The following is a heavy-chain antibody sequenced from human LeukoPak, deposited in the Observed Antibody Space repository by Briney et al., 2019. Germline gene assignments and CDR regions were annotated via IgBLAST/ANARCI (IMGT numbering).Heavy chain of an antibody. D-gene: IGHD3-10*01. Sequence: PGGSLRLSCAASGFTFSSYGMHWVRQAPGKGLEWVAFIRYDGSNKNYADSVKGRFTISRDNSKNTLYLQMNSLRAEDTAVYYCARDGGTMVRGFPKPYYYYGMDVWGQGTTVTVSS. V-gene: IGHV3-30*02. CDR3: ARDGGTMVRGFPKPYYYYGMDV. CDR1: GFTFSSYG. J-gene: IGHJ6*02. CDR2: IRYDGSNK.